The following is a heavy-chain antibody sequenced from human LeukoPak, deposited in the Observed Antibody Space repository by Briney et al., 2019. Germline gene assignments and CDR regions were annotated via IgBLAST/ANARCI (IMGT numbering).Heavy chain of an antibody. CDR3: TRDLRDGYNYH. J-gene: IGHJ5*02. Sequence: GGSLRLSCTASGFTFGDYAMSWVRQAPGKGLEWVGFIRSKAYGGTTEYAASVKGRFTISRDDSKSIAYLQMNSLKTEDTAVYYCTRDLRDGYNYHWGQGTLVTVSS. CDR1: GFTFGDYA. D-gene: IGHD5-24*01. CDR2: IRSKAYGGTT. V-gene: IGHV3-49*04.